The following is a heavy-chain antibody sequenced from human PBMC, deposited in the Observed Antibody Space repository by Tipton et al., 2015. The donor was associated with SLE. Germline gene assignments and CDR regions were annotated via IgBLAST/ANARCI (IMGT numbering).Heavy chain of an antibody. CDR1: GFTFGSYA. CDR3: AKDFRVEWGAY. Sequence: SLRLSCAASGFTFGSYAMSWVRQAPGKGLEWVSAISGSGDSTYYADSVKGRFTISRDNSKNTLYLQMNSLRADDTAVYYCAKDFRVEWGAYWGKGTLVTVSS. J-gene: IGHJ4*02. V-gene: IGHV3-23*01. D-gene: IGHD3-3*01. CDR2: ISGSGDST.